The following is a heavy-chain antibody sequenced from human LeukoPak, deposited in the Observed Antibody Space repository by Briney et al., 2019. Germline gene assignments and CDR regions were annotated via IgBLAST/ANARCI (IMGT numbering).Heavy chain of an antibody. V-gene: IGHV3-30-3*01. D-gene: IGHD3-22*01. CDR1: GFTFSSYA. CDR2: ISYDGSNK. J-gene: IGHJ4*02. Sequence: GGSLRLSCAASGFTFSSYAMHWVRQAPGKGLEWVAVISYDGSNKYYADSVKGRFTISRGNSKNTLYLQMNSLRAEDTAVYYCARDYDSSGYPDCYFDYWGQGTLVTVSS. CDR3: ARDYDSSGYPDCYFDY.